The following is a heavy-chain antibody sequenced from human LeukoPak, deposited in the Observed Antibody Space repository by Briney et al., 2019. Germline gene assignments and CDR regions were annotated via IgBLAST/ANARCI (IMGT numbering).Heavy chain of an antibody. Sequence: PSETLSLTCAVYGGSFSGYYWSWIRQPPGKGLEWIGEINHSGSTNYNPSLKSRVTISVDTSTNQLSLKLSSVTAADTAVYYCASTRVVVVPAAMHRFDPWGQGTLVTVSS. J-gene: IGHJ5*02. V-gene: IGHV4-34*01. CDR2: INHSGST. CDR1: GGSFSGYY. CDR3: ASTRVVVVPAAMHRFDP. D-gene: IGHD2-2*01.